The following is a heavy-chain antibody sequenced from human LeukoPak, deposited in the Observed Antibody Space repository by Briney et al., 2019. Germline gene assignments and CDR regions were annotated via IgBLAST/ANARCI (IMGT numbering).Heavy chain of an antibody. V-gene: IGHV1-2*02. CDR3: ARGANLLGIAAAGVFDY. CDR2: INPNSGGT. D-gene: IGHD6-13*01. CDR1: GYTFTGYY. Sequence: ASVKVSCKASGYTFTGYYMHWVRQAPGQGLEWMGWINPNSGGTNYAQKFQGRVTMTRDTSISTAYMELSRLRSDDTAVYYCARGANLLGIAAAGVFDYWGQGTLVTVSS. J-gene: IGHJ4*02.